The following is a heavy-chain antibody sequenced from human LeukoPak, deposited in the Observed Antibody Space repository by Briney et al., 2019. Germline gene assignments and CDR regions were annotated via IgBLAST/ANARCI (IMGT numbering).Heavy chain of an antibody. CDR2: IYSGDRT. CDR3: TKSGPPDPY. J-gene: IGHJ3*01. D-gene: IGHD1-14*01. V-gene: IGHV3-53*01. Sequence: PGGSLRLSCAASGLTLCSNDMSWVRQAPGKGLEWVSFIYSGDRTYYADSVKGRFTISRDNFKNALYLQMNSLRAEDTAMYYCTKSGPPDPYWGQGTMVTVSS. CDR1: GLTLCSND.